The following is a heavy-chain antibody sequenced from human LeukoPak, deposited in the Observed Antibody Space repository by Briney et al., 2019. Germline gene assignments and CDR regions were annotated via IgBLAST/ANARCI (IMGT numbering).Heavy chain of an antibody. D-gene: IGHD3-3*01. Sequence: GGSLRLSCVASGFTFSSFGMHWVRQAPAKGLEWVALIWYDGSNTYYADSVKGRFTISRDDSKNTVYLQMNSLRVEDTALYYCARGFLYFDSWGQGTLVIVSS. V-gene: IGHV3-33*01. J-gene: IGHJ4*02. CDR2: IWYDGSNT. CDR3: ARGFLYFDS. CDR1: GFTFSSFG.